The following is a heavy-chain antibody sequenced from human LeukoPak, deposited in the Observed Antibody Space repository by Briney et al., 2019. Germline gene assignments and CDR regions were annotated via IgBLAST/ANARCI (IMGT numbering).Heavy chain of an antibody. J-gene: IGHJ4*02. Sequence: SSETLSLTCTVSGGSISSSSYYWVWIRQPPGKGLEWIGSIYYSGSTYYNPSLKSRVTISVDTSKNQFSLKLSSVTAADTAVYYCARRSGYDYMFDYWGQGTLVTVSS. CDR3: ARRSGYDYMFDY. CDR1: GGSISSSSYY. CDR2: IYYSGST. D-gene: IGHD5-12*01. V-gene: IGHV4-39*01.